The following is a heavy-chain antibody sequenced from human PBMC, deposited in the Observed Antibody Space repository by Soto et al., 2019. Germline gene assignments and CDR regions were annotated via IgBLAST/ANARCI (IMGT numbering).Heavy chain of an antibody. CDR2: MNPNSGNT. D-gene: IGHD2-15*01. V-gene: IGHV1-18*01. J-gene: IGHJ5*02. CDR1: GYTFTSYD. CDR3: ARVDLSYVDIVVVVGWFDP. Sequence: GASVKVSCKASGYTFTSYDINWVRQATGQGLEWMGWMNPNSGNTNYAQKLQGRVTMTTDTSTSTAYKELRSLRSDDTAVYYCARVDLSYVDIVVVVGWFDPWGQGTLVTVSS.